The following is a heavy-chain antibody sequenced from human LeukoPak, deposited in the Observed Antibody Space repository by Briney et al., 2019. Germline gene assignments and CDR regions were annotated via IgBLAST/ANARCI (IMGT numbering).Heavy chain of an antibody. CDR2: MSGSGRST. J-gene: IGHJ4*02. CDR3: AKPYSDYGLDH. Sequence: GGSLRLSCAASGFTFGNYAMSWVRQAPGKGLEWVSAMSGSGRSTYYADSVKGRFTISRDNSKNTLYLHMNSLRAEDTAVYYCAKPYSDYGLDHWGQGTLVTVSS. V-gene: IGHV3-23*01. D-gene: IGHD4/OR15-4a*01. CDR1: GFTFGNYA.